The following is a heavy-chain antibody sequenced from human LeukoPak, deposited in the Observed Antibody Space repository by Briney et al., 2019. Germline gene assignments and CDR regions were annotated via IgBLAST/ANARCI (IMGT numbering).Heavy chain of an antibody. V-gene: IGHV4-39*01. Sequence: PSETLSLTCTVSGGSISSSNYYWGWIRQPPGKGLEWIGSIYYSGSTHYNPSLKSRVTIPVDTSKNQFSLKLSSVTAADTAVYHCARNSSDPYSSSAKRYNWFDPWGQGTLVTVSS. CDR1: GGSISSSNYY. J-gene: IGHJ5*02. CDR2: IYYSGST. D-gene: IGHD6-13*01. CDR3: ARNSSDPYSSSAKRYNWFDP.